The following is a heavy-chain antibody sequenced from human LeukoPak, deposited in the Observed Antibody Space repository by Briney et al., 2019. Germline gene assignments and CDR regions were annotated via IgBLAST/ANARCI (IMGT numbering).Heavy chain of an antibody. D-gene: IGHD4-17*01. CDR1: GGSITSSSYY. CDR3: TREYGFMTTVFHAFDI. V-gene: IGHV4-39*07. J-gene: IGHJ3*02. CDR2: VHYSGNS. Sequence: PSETLSLTCTVSGGSITSSSYYWGWIRQPPGKGLEWIGSVHYSGNSYNNPSLKSRVTLSVDTSKNQFSLKLSSVTAADTAIYYCTREYGFMTTVFHAFDIWGQGTVVTVSS.